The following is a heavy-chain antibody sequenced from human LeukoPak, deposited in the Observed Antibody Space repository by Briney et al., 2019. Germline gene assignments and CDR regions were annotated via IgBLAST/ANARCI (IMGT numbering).Heavy chain of an antibody. CDR3: AKDPQLGYVPTGY. V-gene: IGHV3-53*05. CDR1: GFIVSSDY. D-gene: IGHD5-12*01. Sequence: GGSLRLSCAASGFIVSSDYMSWVRQAPGKGLEWVSVIYSGGSTYYADSVKGRFTISRDNSKNTLYLQVTSLSAEDTAVYYCAKDPQLGYVPTGYWGQGALVTVSS. CDR2: IYSGGST. J-gene: IGHJ4*02.